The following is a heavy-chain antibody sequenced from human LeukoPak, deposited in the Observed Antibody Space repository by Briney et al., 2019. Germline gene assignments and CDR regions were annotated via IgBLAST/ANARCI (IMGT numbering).Heavy chain of an antibody. D-gene: IGHD6-19*01. CDR2: FDPEDVET. CDR3: ARASGYSSGWRYFQH. V-gene: IGHV1-24*01. J-gene: IGHJ1*01. CDR1: GYTLTELS. Sequence: ASVKVSCKVSGYTLTELSMHWVRQAPGRGLEWMGGFDPEDVETIYAQKFQGRVTMTEDTSTDTAYMELSSLRSEDTAFYYCARASGYSSGWRYFQHWGQGTLVTVSS.